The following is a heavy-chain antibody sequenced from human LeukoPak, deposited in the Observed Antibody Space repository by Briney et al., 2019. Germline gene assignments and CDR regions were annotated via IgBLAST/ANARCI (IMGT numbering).Heavy chain of an antibody. D-gene: IGHD2-15*01. CDR1: GYTFTSYG. V-gene: IGHV1-18*01. Sequence: GASVKVSCKASGYTFTSYGISWVRQAPGQGLEWMGWISAYNGNTNYAQKLQGRVTMTTDTSTSTAYMELRSLRSDDTAVYYCAKPPRHIVVPYYMDVWGKGTTVTVSS. CDR2: ISAYNGNT. CDR3: AKPPRHIVVPYYMDV. J-gene: IGHJ6*03.